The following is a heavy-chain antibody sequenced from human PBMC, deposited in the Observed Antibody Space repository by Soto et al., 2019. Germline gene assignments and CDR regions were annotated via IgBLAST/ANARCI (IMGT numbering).Heavy chain of an antibody. Sequence: SEPLSLTCTVSGGSISSYYWSWIRQPPGKGLEWIGYIYYSGSTNYNPSLKSRVTISVDTSKNQFSLKLSSVTAADTAVYYCARHEGAFTYYDFWSGYSSPPYYMDVWGKGTTVTVSS. D-gene: IGHD3-3*01. CDR2: IYYSGST. J-gene: IGHJ6*03. CDR1: GGSISSYY. CDR3: ARHEGAFTYYDFWSGYSSPPYYMDV. V-gene: IGHV4-59*08.